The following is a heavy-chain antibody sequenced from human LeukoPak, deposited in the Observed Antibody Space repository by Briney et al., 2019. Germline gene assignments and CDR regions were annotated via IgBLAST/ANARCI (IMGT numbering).Heavy chain of an antibody. CDR1: VFTFNSYA. CDR2: ISTGDSRT. V-gene: IGHV3-23*01. CDR3: AKDKFRGYNYGYFDD. Sequence: GGSLRLSCAASVFTFNSYAMGCVRHAPGGGLEWVSGISTGDSRTYYADSVQGRFTISRDISKNTLYLQMNSLRAEDTAIYYCAKDKFRGYNYGYFDDWGQGTLVTVSS. J-gene: IGHJ4*02. D-gene: IGHD5-18*01.